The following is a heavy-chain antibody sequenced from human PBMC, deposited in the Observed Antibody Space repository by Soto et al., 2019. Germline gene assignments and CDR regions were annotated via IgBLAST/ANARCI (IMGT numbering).Heavy chain of an antibody. J-gene: IGHJ5*02. CDR1: GFSLSTSGVG. CDR2: IYWDDDK. Sequence: GSGPTLVNPTQALTLTCTFSGFSLSTSGVGVGWIRQPPGKALEWLALIYWDDDKRYSPSLKSRLTITKDTSKNQVVLTMTNMEPVDTATYYCAHRISQLELFDPWGQGTLVTVSS. D-gene: IGHD1-1*01. CDR3: AHRISQLELFDP. V-gene: IGHV2-5*02.